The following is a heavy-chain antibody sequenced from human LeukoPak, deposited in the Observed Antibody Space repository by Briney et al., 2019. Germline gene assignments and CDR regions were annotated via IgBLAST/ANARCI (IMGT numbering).Heavy chain of an antibody. D-gene: IGHD2-2*03. J-gene: IGHJ4*02. Sequence: ASVKVSCKASGYTFTSYGISWVRQAPGQGLEWMGWIRVYNGDTNYAQKLQGRVTMTTDTSTSTAYMELRSLRSDDTAVYYCATGYCSSTNCRIDYWGQGTLVPVSS. CDR1: GYTFTSYG. CDR3: ATGYCSSTNCRIDY. CDR2: IRVYNGDT. V-gene: IGHV1-18*01.